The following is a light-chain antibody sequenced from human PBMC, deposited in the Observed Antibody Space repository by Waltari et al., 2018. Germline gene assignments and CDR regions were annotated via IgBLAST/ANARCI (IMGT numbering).Light chain of an antibody. Sequence: DIVLTQSPDSLAVPLGERATINCKSSQSLLATSKNKNYLAWYRQKPGQPPQLLFYWASTRNSGVPGRLSGGGSGSDFTLTISGLQADDVAVYYCQQYSGSPLTFGGGTKVEIE. V-gene: IGKV4-1*01. CDR2: WAS. CDR1: QSLLATSKNKNY. J-gene: IGKJ4*01. CDR3: QQYSGSPLT.